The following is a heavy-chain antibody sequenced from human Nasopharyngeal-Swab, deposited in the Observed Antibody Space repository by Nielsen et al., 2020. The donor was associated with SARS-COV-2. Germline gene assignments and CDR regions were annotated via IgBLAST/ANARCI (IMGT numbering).Heavy chain of an antibody. Sequence: SETLSLTCAVYGGSFSGYYWSWIRQPPGKGLEWIGEINHSGSTNYNPSLKSRVTISVDTSKNHFSLKRSSGKAAETEGEEGERKNVWGQGTTVTVSS. V-gene: IGHV4-34*01. CDR3: ERKNV. J-gene: IGHJ6*02. CDR1: GGSFSGYY. CDR2: INHSGST. D-gene: IGHD3-16*01.